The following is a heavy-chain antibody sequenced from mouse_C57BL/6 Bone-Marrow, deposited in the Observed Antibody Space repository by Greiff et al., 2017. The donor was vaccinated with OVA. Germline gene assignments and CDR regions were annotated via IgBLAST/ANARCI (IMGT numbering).Heavy chain of an antibody. D-gene: IGHD2-2*01. J-gene: IGHJ3*01. V-gene: IGHV1-66*01. CDR1: GYTFTSYY. CDR3: QSNMVTRVAY. Sequence: QVQLKESGPELVKPGASVKISCTASGYTFTSYYIYWVKQRPGQGLEWIGRINPGSGNTYYNEKFKGKATLAADTSTSTAYMQLSSLTSEDSAVYYCQSNMVTRVAYWGQGTLVTVSA. CDR2: INPGSGNT.